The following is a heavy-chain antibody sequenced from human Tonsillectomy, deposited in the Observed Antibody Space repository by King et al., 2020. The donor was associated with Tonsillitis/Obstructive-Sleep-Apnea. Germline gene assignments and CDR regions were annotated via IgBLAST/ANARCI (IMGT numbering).Heavy chain of an antibody. CDR3: ARDHVHDY. V-gene: IGHV3-7*04. CDR1: GFTFRSYW. J-gene: IGHJ4*02. Sequence: VQLVESGGGLVQPGGSLRLSCAASGFTFRSYWMSWVRQAPGKGLEWVANIKYEGREKDYVDSVRGRFTISRDNAKNSLYLQMNSLRAEDTAVYYCARDHVHDYWGQGTLFTVSS. CDR2: IKYEGREK.